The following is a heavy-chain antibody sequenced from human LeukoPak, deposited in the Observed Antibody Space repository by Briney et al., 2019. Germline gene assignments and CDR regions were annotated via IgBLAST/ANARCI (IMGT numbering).Heavy chain of an antibody. Sequence: YPGGSLRLSCAVSGFTVSSNDMSWVRQAPGKGLEWVSVMHSGGTTYYADSVKGRFTISRDNSKNTLYLQMNSLRAEDTAVYYCARGYRGYDPFDYWGQGTLVTVSS. CDR1: GFTVSSND. CDR3: ARGYRGYDPFDY. D-gene: IGHD5-12*01. J-gene: IGHJ4*02. CDR2: MHSGGTT. V-gene: IGHV3-53*01.